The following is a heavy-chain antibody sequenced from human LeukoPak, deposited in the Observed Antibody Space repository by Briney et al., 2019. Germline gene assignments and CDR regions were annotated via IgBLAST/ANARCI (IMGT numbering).Heavy chain of an antibody. Sequence: PGESLKISCRGSRYSFTTYWVGWVPQMPGKGLEWMGIIYPGDSDTRYSTSFQGKVNMSDEKSINTAFLQWSSLKASDTAMYYCARRQGCSSTSCPPDSWGQGTLVTVSS. D-gene: IGHD2-2*01. CDR1: RYSFTTYW. CDR3: ARRQGCSSTSCPPDS. CDR2: IYPGDSDT. J-gene: IGHJ4*02. V-gene: IGHV5-51*03.